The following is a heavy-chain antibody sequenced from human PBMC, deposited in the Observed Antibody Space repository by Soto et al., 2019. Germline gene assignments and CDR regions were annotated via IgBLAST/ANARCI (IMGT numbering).Heavy chain of an antibody. CDR1: GGSISSGGYY. Sequence: SETLSLTCTVSGGSISSGGYYWSWIRQHPGKGLEWIGYIYYSGSTYYNPSLKSRVTISVDTSKNQFSLKLSSVTAADTAVYYCASYTPSLAAAGTLGFDYWGQGTLVTVSS. D-gene: IGHD6-13*01. CDR2: IYYSGST. J-gene: IGHJ4*02. CDR3: ASYTPSLAAAGTLGFDY. V-gene: IGHV4-31*03.